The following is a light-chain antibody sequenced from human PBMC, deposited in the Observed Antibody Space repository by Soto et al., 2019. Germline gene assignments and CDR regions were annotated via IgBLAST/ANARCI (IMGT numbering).Light chain of an antibody. CDR2: KVT. CDR3: SSYTSRNTRV. CDR1: SSDVGAYKY. J-gene: IGLJ3*02. V-gene: IGLV2-14*01. Sequence: QSALTQPASVSGSPGQSISISCTGTSSDVGAYKYVSWYQQHPGKAPKLIIFKVTNRPSGVSNRFSGSQSGNTASLTISGLQAEDEANYYCSSYTSRNTRVFGGGTKLTVL.